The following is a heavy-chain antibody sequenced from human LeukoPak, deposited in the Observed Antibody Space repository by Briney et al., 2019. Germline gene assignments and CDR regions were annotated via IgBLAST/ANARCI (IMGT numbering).Heavy chain of an antibody. CDR1: GGSISSDNYY. V-gene: IGHV4-61*02. D-gene: IGHD2-2*01. J-gene: IGHJ4*02. CDR3: ARGQRYCSSTSCYAGRYPGKRLFDY. Sequence: SETLSLTCTVSGGSISSDNYYWSWIRQPAGKGLEWIGRIYSSGSTNYNPSLKSRVTISVDTSKNQFSLKLSSVTAADTAVYYCARGQRYCSSTSCYAGRYPGKRLFDYWGQGTLVTVSS. CDR2: IYSSGST.